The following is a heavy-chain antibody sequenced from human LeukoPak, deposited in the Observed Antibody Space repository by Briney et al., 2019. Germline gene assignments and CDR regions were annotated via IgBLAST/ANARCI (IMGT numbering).Heavy chain of an antibody. CDR3: ATLVGYGSFFDY. CDR2: IYPGDSAT. Sequence: GESLKISCKASGYSFISYWIGWVRQMPGKGLEWMEIIYPGDSATTYSPSFQGQVTISADKSISTAYLQWSSLKASDTAMYYCATLVGYGSFFDYWGQGTLVTVSS. V-gene: IGHV5-51*01. CDR1: GYSFISYW. D-gene: IGHD3-10*01. J-gene: IGHJ4*02.